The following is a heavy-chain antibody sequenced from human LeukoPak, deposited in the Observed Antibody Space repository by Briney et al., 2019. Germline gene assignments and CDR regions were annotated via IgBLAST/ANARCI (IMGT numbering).Heavy chain of an antibody. CDR3: ARGRAPYSSSSLGLDY. CDR1: GFIFSSFS. D-gene: IGHD6-13*01. Sequence: PGGSLRLSCAASGFIFSSFSMNWVRQAPGKGLEWVSYITSTSSTIYYADSVKGRFTISRDNAKNLLYLQMNSLRAEDTAVYYCARGRAPYSSSSLGLDYWGQGTLVTVSS. V-gene: IGHV3-48*01. CDR2: ITSTSSTI. J-gene: IGHJ4*02.